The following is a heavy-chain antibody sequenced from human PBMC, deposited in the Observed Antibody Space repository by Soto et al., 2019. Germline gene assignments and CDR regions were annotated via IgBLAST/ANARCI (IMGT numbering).Heavy chain of an antibody. Sequence: GGSQRLSWAAAGFTFSSYSMNWVRQAPGKGLEWVSSISSSSSYIYYADSVKGRFTVSRDNSKNILYLQMNSLRAEDTAVYYCAKERPTTPCFDYWGPGTLVTVSS. CDR3: AKERPTTPCFDY. V-gene: IGHV3-21*04. D-gene: IGHD1-1*01. J-gene: IGHJ4*02. CDR2: ISSSSSYI. CDR1: GFTFSSYS.